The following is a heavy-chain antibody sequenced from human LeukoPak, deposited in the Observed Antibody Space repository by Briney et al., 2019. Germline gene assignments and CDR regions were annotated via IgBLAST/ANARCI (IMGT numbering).Heavy chain of an antibody. Sequence: PSETLSLTCTVSDGSINGYYWSWIRQPPGKGLEWIGYIYYSGSTNYNPSLKSRVTISVDTSKNQFSLKLSSVTAADTAVYYCARGTYSSNYFDYWGQGTLVTVSS. CDR3: ARGTYSSNYFDY. D-gene: IGHD6-13*01. CDR2: IYYSGST. CDR1: DGSINGYY. V-gene: IGHV4-59*08. J-gene: IGHJ4*02.